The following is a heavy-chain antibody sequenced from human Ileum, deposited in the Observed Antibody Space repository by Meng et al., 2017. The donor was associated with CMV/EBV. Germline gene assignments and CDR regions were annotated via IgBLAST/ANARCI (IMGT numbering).Heavy chain of an antibody. Sequence: SYAMHWGRQTTGKGLEWVAVMSYDGNTKYYADSVKGRFAISRDNSKNTLYLQVNSLRAEDTAMYYCARTSLSGLYNYGFWSGYYDYWGQGTLVTVSS. D-gene: IGHD3-3*01. J-gene: IGHJ4*02. CDR2: MSYDGNTK. CDR1: SYA. CDR3: ARTSLSGLYNYGFWSGYYDY. V-gene: IGHV3-30*09.